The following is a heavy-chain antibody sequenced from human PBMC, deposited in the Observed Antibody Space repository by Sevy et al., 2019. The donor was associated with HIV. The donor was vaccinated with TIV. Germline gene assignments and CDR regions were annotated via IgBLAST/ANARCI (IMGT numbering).Heavy chain of an antibody. V-gene: IGHV3-33*01. CDR3: ARVKITMVWGVTRGGSAFDI. D-gene: IGHD3-10*01. CDR1: GFTFSSYG. J-gene: IGHJ3*02. Sequence: GGSLRLSCAASGFTFSSYGMHWVRQAPGKGLEWVAVIWYDGSNKYYADSVKGRFTISRDNSKNTLYLQMNSLRAEDTAVYYCARVKITMVWGVTRGGSAFDIWGQGTMVTVSS. CDR2: IWYDGSNK.